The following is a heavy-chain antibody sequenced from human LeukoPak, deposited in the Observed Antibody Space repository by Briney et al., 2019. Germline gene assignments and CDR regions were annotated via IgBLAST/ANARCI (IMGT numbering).Heavy chain of an antibody. CDR1: GYTFTSYY. CDR2: INPSGGST. D-gene: IGHD3-22*01. V-gene: IGHV1-46*03. J-gene: IGHJ4*02. CDR3: ARDRGRRDSSGYYRYLY. Sequence: GASVKVSCKASGYTFTSYYMNWVRQAPGQGLEWMGIINPSGGSTSYAQKFQGRVTMTRDTSTSTVYMELSSLRSEVTAVYYCARDRGRRDSSGYYRYLYWGQGTLVTVSS.